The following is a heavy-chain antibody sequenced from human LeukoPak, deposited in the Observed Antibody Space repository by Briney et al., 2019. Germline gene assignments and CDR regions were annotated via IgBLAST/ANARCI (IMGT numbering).Heavy chain of an antibody. J-gene: IGHJ5*02. CDR1: AFIFSGHW. CDR3: ARDPRNVGLAP. Sequence: GGSLRLSCEGPAFIFSGHWMYWARQAPGKGLMYISRNNGDGSTTNYADVVKGRFTMSRDNVKNTLYLQMNSLRVEDTAVYYCARDPRNVGLAPWGQGTLVTVSS. CDR2: NNGDGSTT. D-gene: IGHD2-15*01. V-gene: IGHV3-74*01.